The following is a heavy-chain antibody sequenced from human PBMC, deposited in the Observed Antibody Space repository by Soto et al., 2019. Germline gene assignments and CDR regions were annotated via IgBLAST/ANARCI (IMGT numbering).Heavy chain of an antibody. D-gene: IGHD1-20*01. CDR2: INSAGSII. V-gene: IGHV3-48*01. Sequence: EVQLVQSGGALVQPGGSLRLSCAASGFTPSRLSMNWVRQAPGKGLEWISYINSAGSIIYYADSVKGRFTISRDNAKXXXXXXXXXLXXXXXXXXXXATGTDXXXLDNPNHALDIWGQGTMVTVSS. CDR3: ATGTDXXXLDNPNHALDI. CDR1: GFTPSRLS. J-gene: IGHJ3*02.